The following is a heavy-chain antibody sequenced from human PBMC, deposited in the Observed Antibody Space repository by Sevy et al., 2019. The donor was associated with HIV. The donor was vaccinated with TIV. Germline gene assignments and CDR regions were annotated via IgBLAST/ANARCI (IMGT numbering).Heavy chain of an antibody. V-gene: IGHV3-49*04. CDR3: TRWKAAQTIFDY. CDR1: GFTFGDYC. J-gene: IGHJ4*02. CDR2: LKSDVYGGTV. D-gene: IGHD6-13*01. Sequence: GSLRLSCTASGFTFGDYCMSWVRQAPGKGLEWVAFLKSDVYGGTVDHAASVRGRFVISRDDSKTIAYLQMNDLKTEDTGVYYCTRWKAAQTIFDYWGQGALVTVSS.